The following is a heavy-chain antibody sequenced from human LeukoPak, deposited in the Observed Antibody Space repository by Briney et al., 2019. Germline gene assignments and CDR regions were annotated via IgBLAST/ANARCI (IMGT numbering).Heavy chain of an antibody. Sequence: SETLSLTRTVSGGSISSYYWSWIRQPPGKGLEWIGYIYYSESTNYNPSLKSRVTISEDTSKNQFSLALTSVTAADTAVYYCARALFRYDSSSRSLHWYFDLWGRGTLVTVSS. J-gene: IGHJ2*01. V-gene: IGHV4-59*01. CDR2: IYYSEST. CDR3: ARALFRYDSSSRSLHWYFDL. CDR1: GGSISSYY. D-gene: IGHD3-22*01.